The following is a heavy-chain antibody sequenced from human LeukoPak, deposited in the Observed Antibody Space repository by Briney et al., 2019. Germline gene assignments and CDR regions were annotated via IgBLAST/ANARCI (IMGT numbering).Heavy chain of an antibody. Sequence: GGSLRLSCAASGFTFSSYGMHWVRQAPGKGLEWVAFIRYDGSNKYYADSVKGRFTISRDNSKNTLYLQMNSLRAEDTAVYYCARALGYCTNGLCYGGSLPPNFDYWGQGILVTVSS. CDR3: ARALGYCTNGLCYGGSLPPNFDY. J-gene: IGHJ4*02. CDR2: IRYDGSNK. CDR1: GFTFSSYG. D-gene: IGHD2-8*01. V-gene: IGHV3-30*02.